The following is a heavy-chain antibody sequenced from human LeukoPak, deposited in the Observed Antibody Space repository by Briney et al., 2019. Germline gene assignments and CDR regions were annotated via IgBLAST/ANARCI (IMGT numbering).Heavy chain of an antibody. Sequence: TLGESLKISCQGSGYSFSSNWIGWVRQMPGKGLEWMGLIYPGDSETRYSPSFQGQVTISADKSISTAYLQWSSLKASDTAMYYCARANSGYYFNFDYWGQGTLVTVSS. J-gene: IGHJ4*02. CDR1: GYSFSSNW. CDR3: ARANSGYYFNFDY. D-gene: IGHD3-22*01. V-gene: IGHV5-51*01. CDR2: IYPGDSET.